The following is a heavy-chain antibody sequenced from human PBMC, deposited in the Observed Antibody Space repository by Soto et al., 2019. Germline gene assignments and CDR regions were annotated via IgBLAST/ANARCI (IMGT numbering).Heavy chain of an antibody. CDR3: ARLASREGTTMKVVAPLAHLLTY. CDR1: GFTFSSYA. J-gene: IGHJ4*02. CDR2: ISYDGCNK. D-gene: IGHD3-22*01. Sequence: QVQLVESGGGVVQPGRSLRLSCAASGFTFSSYAMHWVRQAPGKGLEWVAVISYDGCNKYYADSVKGRFTISRGNSKNTADLQKNSLRAEQTDVYYSARLASREGTTMKVVAPLAHLLTYWGQGTLVTVSS. V-gene: IGHV3-30-3*01.